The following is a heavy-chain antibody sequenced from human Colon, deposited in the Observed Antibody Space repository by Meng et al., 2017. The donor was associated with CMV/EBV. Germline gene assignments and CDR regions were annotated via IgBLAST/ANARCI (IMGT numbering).Heavy chain of an antibody. V-gene: IGHV1-2*02. Sequence: ASVKVSCKASGYTFTGYYMHWVRQAPGQGLEWIGWINPNSGGTHYAQNFQGRVTMTRDTSINTAHLDLGGLRSDDTAVYYCARGADIVVVPVVIGIDYWGQGTLVTVSS. CDR1: GYTFTGYY. CDR3: ARGADIVVVPVVIGIDY. D-gene: IGHD2-2*01. CDR2: INPNSGGT. J-gene: IGHJ4*02.